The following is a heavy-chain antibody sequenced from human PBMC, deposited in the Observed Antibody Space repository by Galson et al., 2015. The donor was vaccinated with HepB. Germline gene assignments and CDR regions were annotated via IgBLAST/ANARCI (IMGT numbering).Heavy chain of an antibody. D-gene: IGHD2-15*01. CDR1: GFSFSDYG. J-gene: IGHJ2*01. CDR2: LRYDGITN. CDR3: AKDGIYCGGDSRYNSIYWYFDL. Sequence: SLRLSCAASGFSFSDYGMHWVRQAPGKGLEWLAFLRYDGITNFYADSEKGRFTISRDTSMNTLYLHMNSLRPEDTAVYYCAKDGIYCGGDSRYNSIYWYFDLWGRGTLVSVSS. V-gene: IGHV3-30*02.